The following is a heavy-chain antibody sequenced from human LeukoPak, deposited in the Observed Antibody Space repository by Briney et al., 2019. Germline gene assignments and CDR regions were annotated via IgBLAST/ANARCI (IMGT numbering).Heavy chain of an antibody. CDR2: IHYSGGT. J-gene: IGHJ3*02. D-gene: IGHD4-11*01. Sequence: SETLSLTCAVSGDSISAGTYYWGWIRQPPGKGLEWIGTIHYSGGTYYNPSLKSRVTISVDTSKNQFSLKLTSATAADTAVYYCARPYSNYVGNDAFAIWGQGTMVTVSS. V-gene: IGHV4-39*01. CDR3: ARPYSNYVGNDAFAI. CDR1: GDSISAGTYY.